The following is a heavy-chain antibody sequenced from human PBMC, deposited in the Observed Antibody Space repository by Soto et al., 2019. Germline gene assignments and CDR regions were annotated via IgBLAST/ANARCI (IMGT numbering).Heavy chain of an antibody. Sequence: NPSETLSLTCAVYGGSFSGYYWSWIRQPPGKGLEWIGEINHSGSTNYNPSLKSRVTISVDTSKNQFSLKLSSVTAADTAVYYCAGGYGDYEYYYYGMDVWGQGTTVTVSS. CDR3: AGGYGDYEYYYYGMDV. CDR2: INHSGST. D-gene: IGHD4-17*01. CDR1: GGSFSGYY. V-gene: IGHV4-34*01. J-gene: IGHJ6*02.